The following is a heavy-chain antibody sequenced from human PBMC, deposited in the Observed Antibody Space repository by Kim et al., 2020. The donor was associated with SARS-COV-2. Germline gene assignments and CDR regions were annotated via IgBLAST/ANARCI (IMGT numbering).Heavy chain of an antibody. D-gene: IGHD1-26*01. Sequence: YFADFVKGRFTISRDSSGNTLYLHMNSLRAVDTAVYYFAKDGPTGASSDYWGQGTLVTVSS. J-gene: IGHJ4*02. CDR3: AKDGPTGASSDY. V-gene: IGHV3-23*01.